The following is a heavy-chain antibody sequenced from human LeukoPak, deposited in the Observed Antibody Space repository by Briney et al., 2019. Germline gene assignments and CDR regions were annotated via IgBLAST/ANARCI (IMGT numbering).Heavy chain of an antibody. V-gene: IGHV4-4*07. J-gene: IGHJ3*02. CDR1: GGSISSYC. CDR3: ASRSCSSTGCYTVGDAFDT. D-gene: IGHD2-2*02. CDR2: IYTSGST. Sequence: SETLSLTCTVSGGSISSYCWSWIRQPAGKGQEWIGRIYTSGSTNYNPSLKSRVTMSVETSKNQFSLKLSSVTATDTAVYYCASRSCSSTGCYTVGDAFDTWGQGTMVTVSS.